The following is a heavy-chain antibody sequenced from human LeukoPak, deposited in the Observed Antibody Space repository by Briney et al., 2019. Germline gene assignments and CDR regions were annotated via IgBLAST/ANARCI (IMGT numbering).Heavy chain of an antibody. CDR1: GFTFSSYA. Sequence: GGSLRLSCEASGFTFSSYAVSWVRQAPGKGLEWVSAISGSGGSTYYADSVKGRFTISRDNAKNSLYLQVNSLRAEDTAVYYCARDLRPYSGYDNLAFDIWGQGTMVTVSS. CDR3: ARDLRPYSGYDNLAFDI. V-gene: IGHV3-23*01. CDR2: ISGSGGST. J-gene: IGHJ3*02. D-gene: IGHD5-12*01.